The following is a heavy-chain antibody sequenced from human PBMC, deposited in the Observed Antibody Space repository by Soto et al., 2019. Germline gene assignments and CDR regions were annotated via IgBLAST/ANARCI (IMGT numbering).Heavy chain of an antibody. CDR2: INPSGGST. CDR3: ASRSGWYSGVEYYFDY. Sequence: GASVKVSCKASGYTFTSYYMHWVRQAPGQGLEWMGIINPSGGSTSYAQKFQGRVTMTRDTSTSTVYMELSSLRSEDTAVYYCASRSGWYSGVEYYFDYWGQGTLVTVSS. D-gene: IGHD6-19*01. J-gene: IGHJ4*02. CDR1: GYTFTSYY. V-gene: IGHV1-46*03.